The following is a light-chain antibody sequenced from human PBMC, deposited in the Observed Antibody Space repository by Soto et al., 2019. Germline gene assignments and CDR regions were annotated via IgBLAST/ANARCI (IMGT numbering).Light chain of an antibody. J-gene: IGKJ2*01. CDR2: AAS. V-gene: IGKV1-39*01. Sequence: DIQMTQSPSSLSASVGDRVTITCRASQSIYSYSNWYQQKPGKAPKLLIFAASNLQSGVPSRFSGSGSGTDFTLTISSLQPEDSATYYCQQSSMTPYTFGQGTKLESK. CDR1: QSIYSY. CDR3: QQSSMTPYT.